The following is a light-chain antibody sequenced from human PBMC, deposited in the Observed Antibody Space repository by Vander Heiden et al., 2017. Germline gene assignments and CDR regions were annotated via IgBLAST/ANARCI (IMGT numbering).Light chain of an antibody. J-gene: IGLJ2*01. Sequence: YVLTQPPSVAVASGETARITCGGDNIESNSVNWYQQRPGRAPGLVVFEDSDRPSGIPERFSGSNSLNTATLTISRVEGGDEADYYCHVWDSLSDHVVFGGGTKLTVL. V-gene: IGLV3-21*02. CDR1: NIESNS. CDR3: HVWDSLSDHVV. CDR2: EDS.